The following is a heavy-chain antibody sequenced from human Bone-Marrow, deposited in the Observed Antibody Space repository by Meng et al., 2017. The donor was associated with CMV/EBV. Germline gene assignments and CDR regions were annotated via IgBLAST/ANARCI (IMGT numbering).Heavy chain of an antibody. D-gene: IGHD6-13*01. CDR2: IWYDGTTK. CDR3: AKDAAASNRPYHFDS. J-gene: IGHJ4*02. CDR1: GFTFSSYG. Sequence: GGSLRLSCAASGFTFSSYGMHWVRQAPGKGLEWVAAIWYDGTTKYYVDSVKGRFTISRDNSKNTLYLQMNSLRAEDTGMYYCAKDAAASNRPYHFDSWGQGTLVTVSS. V-gene: IGHV3-33*06.